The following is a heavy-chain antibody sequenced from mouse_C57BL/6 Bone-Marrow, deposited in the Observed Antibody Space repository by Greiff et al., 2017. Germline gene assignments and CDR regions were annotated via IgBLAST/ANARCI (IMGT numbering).Heavy chain of an antibody. V-gene: IGHV1-69*01. J-gene: IGHJ2*01. CDR3: ASPFYGSCLDY. CDR1: GYTFTSYW. D-gene: IGHD1-1*01. Sequence: QVQLQQPGAELVMPGASVKLSCKASGYTFTSYWMPWVKQRPGQGLEWIGEIDPSDSYTNYNQKFKGKSTLTVDKSSSTAYMQLSSLTSEDSAVYYCASPFYGSCLDYWGQGTTLTVSS. CDR2: IDPSDSYT.